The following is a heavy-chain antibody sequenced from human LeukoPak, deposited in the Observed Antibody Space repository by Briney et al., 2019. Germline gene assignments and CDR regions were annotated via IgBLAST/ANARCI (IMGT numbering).Heavy chain of an antibody. J-gene: IGHJ3*02. Sequence: GASVKVSCKASGYTFTGYYMHWVRQAPGQGLEWMGWINPNSGGTNYAQKFQGRVTMTRDTSISTAYMELSRLRSDDTAVYYCARDVYSGYINDAFDIWGQGTMVTVSS. V-gene: IGHV1-2*02. CDR2: INPNSGGT. CDR1: GYTFTGYY. CDR3: ARDVYSGYINDAFDI. D-gene: IGHD5-12*01.